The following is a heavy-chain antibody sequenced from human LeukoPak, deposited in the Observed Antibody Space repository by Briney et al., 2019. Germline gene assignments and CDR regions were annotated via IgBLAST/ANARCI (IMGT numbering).Heavy chain of an antibody. CDR3: ANGSPHGYNWFDP. CDR2: ISSSSSYI. CDR1: GFTFSSYS. Sequence: GGSLRLSWAASGFTFSSYSMNWVRQAPGKGLEWVSSISSSSSYIYYADSVKGRFTISRDNSKNTLYLQMNSLRAEDTAVYYCANGSPHGYNWFDPWGQGTLVTVSS. D-gene: IGHD2-2*03. V-gene: IGHV3-21*04. J-gene: IGHJ5*02.